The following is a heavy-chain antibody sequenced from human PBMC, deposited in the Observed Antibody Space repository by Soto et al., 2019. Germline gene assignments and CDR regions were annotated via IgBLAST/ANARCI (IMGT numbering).Heavy chain of an antibody. CDR1: TFSSYG. J-gene: IGHJ4*02. D-gene: IGHD6-13*01. V-gene: IGHV1-18*01. Sequence: TFSSYGQWWLHHDPGQGLEWMGWISAYNGNTNYAQKLQGRVTMTTDTSTSTAYMELRSLRSDDTAVYYCARASQQLVPQPIDYWGQGTLVTVS. CDR2: ISAYNGNT. CDR3: ARASQQLVPQPIDY.